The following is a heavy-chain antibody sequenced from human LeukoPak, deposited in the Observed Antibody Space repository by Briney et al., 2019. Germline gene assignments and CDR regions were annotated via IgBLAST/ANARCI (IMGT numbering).Heavy chain of an antibody. Sequence: GGSLRLSCAASGFTFSNVWMSWVRQAPGKGLGWVGRIKSKADGWTTDYAAPVKGRFTISRDDSKNTLYLQMNSLKTEDTAVYFCTTPGTYYDILTGYPLTRFWGQGTLVTVSS. CDR2: IKSKADGWTT. V-gene: IGHV3-15*01. D-gene: IGHD3-9*01. CDR3: TTPGTYYDILTGYPLTRF. CDR1: GFTFSNVW. J-gene: IGHJ4*02.